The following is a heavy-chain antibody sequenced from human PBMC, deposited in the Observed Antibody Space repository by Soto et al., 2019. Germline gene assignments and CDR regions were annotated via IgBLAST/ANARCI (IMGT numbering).Heavy chain of an antibody. CDR1: GVSISNSSYY. Sequence: SDTLYLTCTVSGVSISNSSYYWGWIRRPPGKGLEWIGTIYYSGITYYNPSLKSRVTISVDTSKNQFSLKLTSVTAADTAVYYCARHGSNWGQGTLVTVSS. V-gene: IGHV4-39*01. J-gene: IGHJ4*02. CDR2: IYYSGIT. CDR3: ARHGSN.